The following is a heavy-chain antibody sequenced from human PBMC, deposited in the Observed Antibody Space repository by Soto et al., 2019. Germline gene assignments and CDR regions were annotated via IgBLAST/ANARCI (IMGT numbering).Heavy chain of an antibody. CDR3: ATDSRNVGIGYFDS. CDR2: IVSGGST. Sequence: EVKVIESGGDLIEPGGSLRLSCAASGFKVGSSYVTWVRQAPGEGLEWVSVIVSGGSTHYADSVTGRFTVSRDVSNNTVYLHMSSLRAEDTAVYFCATDSRNVGIGYFDSWGLGTRVTVSS. D-gene: IGHD1-26*01. J-gene: IGHJ4*02. CDR1: GFKVGSSY. V-gene: IGHV3-53*01.